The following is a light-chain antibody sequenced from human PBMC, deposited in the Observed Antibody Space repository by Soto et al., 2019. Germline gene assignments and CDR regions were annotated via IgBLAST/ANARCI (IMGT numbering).Light chain of an antibody. V-gene: IGKV3-15*01. CDR1: QSISSN. J-gene: IGKJ3*01. Sequence: EIVMTQSPATLSVSPGERATLSCRASQSISSNLAWYQQKPGQAPRLLIYGASTRATGIPATFSGSGSGTEFTPTSSSLKSEVLAVYYFQQFKNCRFTFGLGPKWISN. CDR3: QQFKNCRFT. CDR2: GAS.